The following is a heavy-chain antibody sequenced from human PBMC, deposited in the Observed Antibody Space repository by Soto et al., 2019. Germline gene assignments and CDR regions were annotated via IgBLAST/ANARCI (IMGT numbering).Heavy chain of an antibody. CDR1: GYTFTSYA. V-gene: IGHV1-3*01. CDR2: INAGNGNT. CDR3: AREWRIAARLTQVPSHNWFDP. D-gene: IGHD6-6*01. Sequence: ASVKVSCKASGYTFTSYAMHWVRQAPGQRLEWMGWINAGNGNTKYSQKFQGRVTITRDTSASTAYMELSSLRSEDTAVYYCAREWRIAARLTQVPSHNWFDPWGQGTLVTVSS. J-gene: IGHJ5*02.